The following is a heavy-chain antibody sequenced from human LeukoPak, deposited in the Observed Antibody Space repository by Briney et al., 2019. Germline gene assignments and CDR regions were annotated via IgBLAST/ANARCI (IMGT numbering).Heavy chain of an antibody. V-gene: IGHV1-46*01. CDR1: GYTFTSYY. CDR2: INPSGGST. Sequence: ASVKVSCKASGYTFTSYYMHWVRQAPGQGLEWMGIINPSGGSTSYAQKFQGRVTMTRDTSTSTVYMELSSLRSEDTAVYYCAGDGYYYDSSGYYYHYYYYMDVWGKGTTVTVSS. J-gene: IGHJ6*03. D-gene: IGHD3-22*01. CDR3: AGDGYYYDSSGYYYHYYYYMDV.